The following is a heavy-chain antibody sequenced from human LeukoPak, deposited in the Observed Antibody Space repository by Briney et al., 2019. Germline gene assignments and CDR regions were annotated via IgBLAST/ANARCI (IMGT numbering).Heavy chain of an antibody. V-gene: IGHV4-39*01. D-gene: IGHD6-13*01. Sequence: PSETLSLTCTISGGSITSGSYYWAWVRQSPGTGLEWIGSIYQRGTTYYNPSLQSRVTISVDTSKNQFSLKLSSVTAADTAVYYCARHRTRYSSSYDAFDIWGQGTMVTVSS. CDR1: GGSITSGSYY. J-gene: IGHJ3*02. CDR3: ARHRTRYSSSYDAFDI. CDR2: IYQRGTT.